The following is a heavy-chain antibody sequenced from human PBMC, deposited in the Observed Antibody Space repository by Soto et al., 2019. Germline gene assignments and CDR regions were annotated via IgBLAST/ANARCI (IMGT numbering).Heavy chain of an antibody. V-gene: IGHV3-30*18. D-gene: IGHD3-10*01. CDR2: ISYDGSNK. Sequence: PGGSLRLSCAASGFTFSSYGMHWVRQAPGKGLEWVAVISYDGSNKYYADSVKGRFTISRDNSKNTLYLQMNSLRAEDTAVYYCAKDKHFGENDRSHFDYWGQGTLVTVPS. CDR3: AKDKHFGENDRSHFDY. J-gene: IGHJ4*02. CDR1: GFTFSSYG.